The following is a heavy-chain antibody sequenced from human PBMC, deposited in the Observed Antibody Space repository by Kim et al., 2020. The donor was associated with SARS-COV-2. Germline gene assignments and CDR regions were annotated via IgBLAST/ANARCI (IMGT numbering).Heavy chain of an antibody. CDR2: ISSSSSYI. V-gene: IGHV3-21*01. CDR1: GFTFSSYS. Sequence: GGSLRLSCAASGFTFSSYSMNWVRQAPGKGLEWVSSISSSSSYIYYADSVKGRFTITRDNAKNSLYLQMNSLRAEDTAVYYCARDAWGLSVAVAAERGYWGQGTLVTVSS. CDR3: ARDAWGLSVAVAAERGY. D-gene: IGHD6-19*01. J-gene: IGHJ4*02.